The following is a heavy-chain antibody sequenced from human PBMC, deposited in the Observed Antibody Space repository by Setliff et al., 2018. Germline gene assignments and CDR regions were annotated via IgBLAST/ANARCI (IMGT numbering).Heavy chain of an antibody. CDR3: VRGYSGGGLT. CDR2: ISVYNGNT. V-gene: IGHV1-18*01. CDR1: GYTFTSYG. Sequence: ASVKVSCKASGYTFTSYGFSWVRRAPGQGLGWMGRISVYNGNTNYGQKYQGRVAMTTDTSTNTVYMELRSLRSDDTAVYFCVRGYSGGGLTWGQGTMVTVSS. D-gene: IGHD1-26*01. J-gene: IGHJ3*01.